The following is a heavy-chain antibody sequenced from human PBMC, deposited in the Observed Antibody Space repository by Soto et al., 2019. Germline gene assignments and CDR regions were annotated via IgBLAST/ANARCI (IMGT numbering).Heavy chain of an antibody. CDR2: INHSGST. Sequence: SETLSLTCAVYGGSFSGYYWSWIRQPPGKGLEWIGEINHSGSTNYNPSLKSRVTISVDTSKNQFSLKLSSVTAADTAVYYCARQRGSGWPLDYWGQGTLVTVSS. CDR3: ARQRGSGWPLDY. V-gene: IGHV4-34*01. CDR1: GGSFSGYY. J-gene: IGHJ4*02. D-gene: IGHD6-19*01.